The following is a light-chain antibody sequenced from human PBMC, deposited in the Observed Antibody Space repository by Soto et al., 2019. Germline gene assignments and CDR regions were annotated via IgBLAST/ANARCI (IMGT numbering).Light chain of an antibody. CDR3: QQLNGYLALT. J-gene: IGKJ4*01. CDR1: QSVSSN. CDR2: GAF. Sequence: EILMTQSPVTLSVSPGERATLSCRASQSVSSNLAWYQQKPGQAPSLLIYGAFTRATGIPARFSGTGSGTEFTLTISSLQSEDFALYYCQQLNGYLALTFGGGTKVEIK. V-gene: IGKV3-15*01.